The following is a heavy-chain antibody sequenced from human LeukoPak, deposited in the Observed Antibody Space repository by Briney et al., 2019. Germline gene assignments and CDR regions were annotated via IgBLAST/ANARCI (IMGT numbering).Heavy chain of an antibody. V-gene: IGHV3-21*01. J-gene: IGHJ6*03. Sequence: GGSLRLSCAASGFTFSSYSMNWVRQAPGKGLEWVSSISSSSSYIYYADSVKGRFTISRDNAKNSLYLQMNSLRAEDTAVYHCARDRLLGDRDYYYYYYMDVWGKGTTVTVSS. CDR3: ARDRLLGDRDYYYYYYMDV. CDR1: GFTFSSYS. CDR2: ISSSSSYI. D-gene: IGHD3-16*01.